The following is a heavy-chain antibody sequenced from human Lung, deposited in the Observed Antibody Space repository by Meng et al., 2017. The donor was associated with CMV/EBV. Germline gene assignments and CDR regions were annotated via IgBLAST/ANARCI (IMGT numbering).Heavy chain of an antibody. CDR3: ARDRRGSYVTGWGY. CDR1: GYSISSPYY. CDR2: IYYSGNT. D-gene: IGHD3-16*01. J-gene: IGHJ4*02. Sequence: SETLSLXCTVSGYSISSPYYWGWIRQPPGMGLEWIGSIYYSGNTYYNPSLKSRVTISVDTSKNQFSLKLSSVTAADTAVYYCARDRRGSYVTGWGYWGQGTLVXVYS. V-gene: IGHV4-38-2*02.